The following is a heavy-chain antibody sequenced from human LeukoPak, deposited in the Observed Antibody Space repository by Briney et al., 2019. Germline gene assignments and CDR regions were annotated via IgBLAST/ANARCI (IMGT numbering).Heavy chain of an antibody. CDR2: ISAYNGNT. CDR3: ARDLGWELTGVVRNWFDP. V-gene: IGHV1-18*01. CDR1: GYTFTSYG. J-gene: IGHJ5*02. D-gene: IGHD1-26*01. Sequence: GASVKVSCKASGYTFTSYGISWVRQAPGQGLEWMGWISAYNGNTNYAQKFQGRVTITADESTSTAYMELSSLRSEDTAVYYCARDLGWELTGVVRNWFDPWGQGTLVTVSS.